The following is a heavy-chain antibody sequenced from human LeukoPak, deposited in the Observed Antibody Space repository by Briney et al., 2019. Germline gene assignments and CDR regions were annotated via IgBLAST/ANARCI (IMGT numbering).Heavy chain of an antibody. CDR1: GYTFTSYY. CDR2: INPSGGST. Sequence: ASVTVSCKASGYTFTSYYMHWVRQAPAQGLEWMGIINPSGGSTSYAQKFQGRVTMTRDTSTSTVYMELSSLRSEDTAVYYCARSYITIFGVAHEHYYCGMDVWGQGTTVTVSS. CDR3: ARSYITIFGVAHEHYYCGMDV. V-gene: IGHV1-46*01. J-gene: IGHJ6*02. D-gene: IGHD3-3*01.